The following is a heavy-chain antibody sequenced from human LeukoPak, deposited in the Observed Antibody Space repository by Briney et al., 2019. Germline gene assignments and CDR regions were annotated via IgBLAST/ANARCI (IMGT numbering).Heavy chain of an antibody. D-gene: IGHD3-22*01. Sequence: KPSETLSLTCAVYGGSFSGYYWSWIRQPPGKGLEWIGEINHSGSTNYNPSLKSRVTISVDTSKNQFSLKLSSVTAADTAVYYCARWTHYYDSSDNWFDPWGQGTLVTVSS. J-gene: IGHJ5*02. CDR1: GGSFSGYY. CDR2: INHSGST. CDR3: ARWTHYYDSSDNWFDP. V-gene: IGHV4-34*01.